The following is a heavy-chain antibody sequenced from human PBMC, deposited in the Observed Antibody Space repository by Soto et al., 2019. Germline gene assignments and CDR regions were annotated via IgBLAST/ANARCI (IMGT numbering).Heavy chain of an antibody. V-gene: IGHV1-46*01. CDR2: INPSGGST. J-gene: IGHJ4*02. CDR1: GYTFTSYY. Sequence: ASVKVSCKASGYTFTSYYMHCVRQAPGQGLEWMGIINPSGGSTSYAQKFQGRVTMTRDTSTSTVYMELSSLRSEDTAVYYCARLLVTVKRRPGVDYWGQGTLVTVSS. CDR3: ARLLVTVKRRPGVDY. D-gene: IGHD3-9*01.